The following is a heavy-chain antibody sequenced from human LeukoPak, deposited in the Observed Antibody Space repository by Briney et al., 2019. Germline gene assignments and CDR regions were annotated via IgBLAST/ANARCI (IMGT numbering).Heavy chain of an antibody. D-gene: IGHD3-10*01. J-gene: IGHJ5*02. CDR3: ARAGLITMVRGVITNWFDP. Sequence: GRSLRLSCAASGFTFSSYGMHWVRQAPGKGLEWVAVISYDGSNKYYADSVKGRFTISRDDSKNTLYLQMNSLRAEDTAVYYCARAGLITMVRGVITNWFDPWGQGTLVTVSS. CDR2: ISYDGSNK. CDR1: GFTFSSYG. V-gene: IGHV3-30*03.